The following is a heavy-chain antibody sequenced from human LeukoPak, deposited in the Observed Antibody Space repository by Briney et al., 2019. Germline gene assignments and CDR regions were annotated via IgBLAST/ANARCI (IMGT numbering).Heavy chain of an antibody. Sequence: SETLSLTCAVSGGSISSNNWWSWVRQPPGKGLEWIGEMYHSGSTNYNPSLKSRVTIAVDKSKNEFSLKLSSVTAADTAMYYCARDSSAAPATGGLRYFDYWGQGTLVTVSS. CDR2: MYHSGST. CDR3: ARDSSAAPATGGLRYFDY. D-gene: IGHD6-13*01. J-gene: IGHJ4*02. CDR1: GGSISSNNW. V-gene: IGHV4-4*02.